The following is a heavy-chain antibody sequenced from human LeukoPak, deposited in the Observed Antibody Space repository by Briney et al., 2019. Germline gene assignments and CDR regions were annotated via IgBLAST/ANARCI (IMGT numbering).Heavy chain of an antibody. J-gene: IGHJ5*02. Sequence: PGGSLRLSCAASGVTFTAYTINWVRQAPGEGLEWVSSISSTSYIYYADSVKGRFTISRDNAKNSVYLQMNSLRAEDTAVYYCARDTAMVKFDPWGQGTLVTVSS. V-gene: IGHV3-21*01. CDR3: ARDTAMVKFDP. CDR2: ISSTSYI. CDR1: GVTFTAYT. D-gene: IGHD5-18*01.